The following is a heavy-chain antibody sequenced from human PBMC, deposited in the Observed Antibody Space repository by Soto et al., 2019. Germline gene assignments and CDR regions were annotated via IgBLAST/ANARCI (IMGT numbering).Heavy chain of an antibody. J-gene: IGHJ4*02. Sequence: QVQLVESGGGLVQPGGSLRLSCAASGFTFSDYYMSWIRQAPGKGLEWVSYISSSSSYTNYADSVKGRFTISRDNAKNSLYLQMNSLRAEDTAVYYCASLCSGGSCPHDYWGQGTLVTVSS. V-gene: IGHV3-11*05. D-gene: IGHD2-15*01. CDR1: GFTFSDYY. CDR3: ASLCSGGSCPHDY. CDR2: ISSSSSYT.